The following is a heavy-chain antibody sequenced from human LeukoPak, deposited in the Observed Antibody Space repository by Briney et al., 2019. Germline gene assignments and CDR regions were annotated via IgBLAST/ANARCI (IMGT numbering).Heavy chain of an antibody. CDR3: TRDSPPPIVVVPAAIYYYYYGMDV. D-gene: IGHD2-2*01. Sequence: PGGPLRLSCTASGFTFGDYAMSWVRQAPGKGLKWVGSIRSKAYGGTTEYAASVKGRFTISRDDPKSIAYLQMNSLKTEDTDVYYCTRDSPPPIVVVPAAIYYYYYGMDVWGQGTTVTVSS. J-gene: IGHJ6*02. V-gene: IGHV3-49*04. CDR1: GFTFGDYA. CDR2: IRSKAYGGTT.